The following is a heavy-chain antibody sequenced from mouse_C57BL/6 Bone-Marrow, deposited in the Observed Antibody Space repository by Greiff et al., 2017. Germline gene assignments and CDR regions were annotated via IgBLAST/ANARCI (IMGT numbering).Heavy chain of an antibody. CDR1: GYTFTSYG. CDR2: IYPRSGNT. D-gene: IGHD1-1*01. Sequence: VQLQESGAELARPGASVKLSCKASGYTFTSYGISWVKQRTGQGLEWIGEIYPRSGNTYYNEKFKGKATLTADKSSSTAYMELRSLTSEDSAVYFCAREEEITTVVADFDYWGQGTTLTVSS. V-gene: IGHV1-81*01. J-gene: IGHJ2*01. CDR3: AREEEITTVVADFDY.